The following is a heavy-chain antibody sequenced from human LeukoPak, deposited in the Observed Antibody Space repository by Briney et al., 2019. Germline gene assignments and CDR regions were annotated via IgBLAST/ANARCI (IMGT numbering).Heavy chain of an antibody. Sequence: PGGSLRLSCAASGFTFSDYYMSWIRQAPGKGLEWVSYISSSGSTVYYADSVKGRFTISRDNAKNSLYLQMNSLRAEDTAVYYCARDIVVVPAALYYFDYWGQGTLVTVSS. CDR1: GFTFSDYY. CDR3: ARDIVVVPAALYYFDY. J-gene: IGHJ4*02. V-gene: IGHV3-11*01. CDR2: ISSSGSTV. D-gene: IGHD2-2*01.